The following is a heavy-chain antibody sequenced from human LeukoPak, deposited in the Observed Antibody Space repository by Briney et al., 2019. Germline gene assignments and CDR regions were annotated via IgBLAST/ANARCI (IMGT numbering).Heavy chain of an antibody. Sequence: GGSLTLSCAASGFTLSSYAISWVRQAPGQGQEWVSGNSGRGGSAYYADSVTGRFTISRDSSKNTLCLQLNSLRAEDTAVYYCAKVRDTGDYWHQDFDGWGPGTLVTV. CDR3: AKVRDTGDYWHQDFDG. V-gene: IGHV3-23*01. CDR2: NSGRGGSA. J-gene: IGHJ4*02. D-gene: IGHD3-9*01. CDR1: GFTLSSYA.